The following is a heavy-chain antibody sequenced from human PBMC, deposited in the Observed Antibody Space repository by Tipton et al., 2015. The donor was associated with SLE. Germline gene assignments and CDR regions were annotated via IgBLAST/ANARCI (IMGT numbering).Heavy chain of an antibody. D-gene: IGHD3-16*02. CDR3: ARVDHMITFGGVIVD. Sequence: LSLTCTVSGGSISSSTYYWGWIRQPPGKGLECIGSIYYSGSTYYNPSLKSRVTISVDTSKNQFSLKLSSVTAADTAVYYCARVDHMITFGGVIVDWGQGTLVTVSS. CDR1: GGSISSSTYY. J-gene: IGHJ4*02. V-gene: IGHV4-39*07. CDR2: IYYSGST.